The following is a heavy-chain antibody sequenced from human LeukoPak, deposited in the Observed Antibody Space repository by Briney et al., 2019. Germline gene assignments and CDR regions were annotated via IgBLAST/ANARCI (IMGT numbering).Heavy chain of an antibody. CDR3: ARDRYYGDYVYTSPDY. CDR2: ISAYNGNT. Sequence: ASVKVSCKASGYTLTSYGISWVRQAPGQGLEWMGWISAYNGNTNYAQKLQGRVTMTTDTSTSTAYMELRSLRSDDTAVYYCARDRYYGDYVYTSPDYWGQGTLVTVSS. J-gene: IGHJ4*02. CDR1: GYTLTSYG. V-gene: IGHV1-18*01. D-gene: IGHD4-17*01.